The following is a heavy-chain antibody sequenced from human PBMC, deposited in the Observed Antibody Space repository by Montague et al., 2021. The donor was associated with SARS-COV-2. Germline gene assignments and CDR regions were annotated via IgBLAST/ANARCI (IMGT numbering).Heavy chain of an antibody. D-gene: IGHD3-10*01. CDR1: GFTFGSYS. CDR3: ARVKRGYYYGLGVSAHFDY. Sequence: SLRLSCAASGFTFGSYSMNWVRQAPGKGLEWVSYISRSSRTIYYADSVKGRITISRDNAKNSLYLQMNSLRAEDTAVYYCARVKRGYYYGLGVSAHFDYWGQGTLVTVSS. CDR2: ISRSSRTI. V-gene: IGHV3-48*04. J-gene: IGHJ4*02.